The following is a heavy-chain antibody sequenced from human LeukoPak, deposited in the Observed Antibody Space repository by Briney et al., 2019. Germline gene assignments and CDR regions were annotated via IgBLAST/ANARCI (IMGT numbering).Heavy chain of an antibody. Sequence: PGGSLRLSCVASGFTFRNYAMAWVRQAPGKGLEWVSAISGSGSSTYFADSVKGRFTISRDNSKNTLYLQMNSLRTEDTAVYYCARQVGPDYWGQGILVTVSS. CDR1: GFTFRNYA. J-gene: IGHJ4*02. V-gene: IGHV3-23*01. CDR2: ISGSGSST. CDR3: ARQVGPDY.